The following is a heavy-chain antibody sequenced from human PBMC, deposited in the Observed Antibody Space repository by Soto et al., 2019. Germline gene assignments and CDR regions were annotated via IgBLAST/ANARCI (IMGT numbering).Heavy chain of an antibody. CDR2: IYYSGST. CDR3: ARAKKGIAAAENWFDP. Sequence: QVQLQESGPGLVKPSQTLSLTCTVSGGSISSGGYYWSWIRQHPGKGLEWIGYIYYSGSTYYNPSLKSRVTISVDTSKNQFSLKLISVTAADTAVYYCARAKKGIAAAENWFDPWGQGTLVTVSS. D-gene: IGHD6-13*01. J-gene: IGHJ5*02. V-gene: IGHV4-31*03. CDR1: GGSISSGGYY.